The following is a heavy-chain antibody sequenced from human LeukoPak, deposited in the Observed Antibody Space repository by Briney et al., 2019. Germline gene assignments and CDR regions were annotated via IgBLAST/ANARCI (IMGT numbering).Heavy chain of an antibody. Sequence: LAGGSLRLSCAASGFTFSSYWMSWVRQAPGKGLEWVANIKQDGSEKYYVDSVKGRFTISRDNAKNSLYLQMNSLRAEDTAVYYCARDSPPPYCSSTSCYTNGAFDIWGQGTMVTVSS. J-gene: IGHJ3*02. CDR2: IKQDGSEK. V-gene: IGHV3-7*01. CDR1: GFTFSSYW. CDR3: ARDSPPPYCSSTSCYTNGAFDI. D-gene: IGHD2-2*02.